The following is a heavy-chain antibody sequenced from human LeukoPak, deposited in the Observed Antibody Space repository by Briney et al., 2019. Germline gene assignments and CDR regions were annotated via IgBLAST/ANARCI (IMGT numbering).Heavy chain of an antibody. J-gene: IGHJ4*02. V-gene: IGHV3-23*01. CDR3: ANEIRPNDY. CDR1: GFTFSAYA. D-gene: IGHD4-17*01. Sequence: GGSLRLSCTASGFTFSAYAMTWVRQAPGKGLNWFSAIGGSGATTYYADAVKGRFTISRDNSKNTVYLQMNSLRAEDTAVYYCANEIRPNDYWGQGTLVTVSS. CDR2: IGGSGATT.